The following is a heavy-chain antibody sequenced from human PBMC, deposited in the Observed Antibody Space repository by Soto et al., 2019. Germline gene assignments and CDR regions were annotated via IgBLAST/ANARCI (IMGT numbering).Heavy chain of an antibody. V-gene: IGHV5-51*01. CDR2: IYPADSDT. CDR3: ARGEYGDYVDI. J-gene: IGHJ3*02. Sequence: GESLKISCKGSGYIFTSYWIGWVRQMPGKGLEWMGIIYPADSDTRYSPSFQGQVTFAADKSISTAYLQWSSLRASDTAMYYCARGEYGDYVDIWGQGTLVTVSS. CDR1: GYIFTSYW. D-gene: IGHD4-17*01.